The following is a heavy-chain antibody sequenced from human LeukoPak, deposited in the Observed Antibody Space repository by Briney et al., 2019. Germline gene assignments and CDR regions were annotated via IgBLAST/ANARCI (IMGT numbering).Heavy chain of an antibody. CDR3: AFPGGSGWSFDY. J-gene: IGHJ4*02. Sequence: SGGSLRLSCAASGFTFSSYGMHWVRQAPGKGLEWVAFIRYDGSNKYHADSVKGRFTISRDNSKNTLYLQMKSLRAEDTAVYYCAFPGGSGWSFDYWGQGTLVTVSS. CDR2: IRYDGSNK. D-gene: IGHD6-19*01. V-gene: IGHV3-30*02. CDR1: GFTFSSYG.